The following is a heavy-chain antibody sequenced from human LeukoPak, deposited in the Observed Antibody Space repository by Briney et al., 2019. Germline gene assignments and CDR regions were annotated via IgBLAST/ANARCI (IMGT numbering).Heavy chain of an antibody. J-gene: IGHJ4*02. D-gene: IGHD3-10*01. Sequence: ASVKVSCKVSGYTLTELSMHWVRQAPGKGLEWKGGFDPEDGETIYAQKFQGRVTMTEDTSTDTAYMELSSLRSEDTAVYYCATVTYGSGLFDYWGQGTLVTVSS. CDR2: FDPEDGET. CDR1: GYTLTELS. V-gene: IGHV1-24*01. CDR3: ATVTYGSGLFDY.